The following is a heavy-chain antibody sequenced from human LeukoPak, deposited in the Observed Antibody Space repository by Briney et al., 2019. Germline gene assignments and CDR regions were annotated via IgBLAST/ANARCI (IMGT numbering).Heavy chain of an antibody. D-gene: IGHD5-12*01. CDR2: MNPNSGNT. CDR3: ARDYSGYDFGTYYYYGMDV. CDR1: GYTFTSYD. J-gene: IGHJ6*02. V-gene: IGHV1-8*01. Sequence: ASVKVSCKASGYTFTSYDINWVRQANGQGLEWMGWMNPNSGNTGYAQKFQGRVTMTRNTSISTAYMELSSLRSEDTAVYYCARDYSGYDFGTYYYYGMDVWGQGTTVTVSS.